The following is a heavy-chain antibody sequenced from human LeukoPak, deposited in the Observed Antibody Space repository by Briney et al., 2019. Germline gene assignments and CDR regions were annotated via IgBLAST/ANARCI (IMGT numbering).Heavy chain of an antibody. V-gene: IGHV4-59*11. J-gene: IGHJ5*02. CDR2: IFYSGTT. Sequence: PSETLSLTCTVSGGSISSHFWSWIRQPPGKGLEWIGYIFYSGTTKYNPSLRSRVTISADTSKNQFSLKLSSVTAADTAVYYCASGSYYFRTFDPWGQGSLVTVSS. CDR3: ASGSYYFRTFDP. D-gene: IGHD1-26*01. CDR1: GGSISSHF.